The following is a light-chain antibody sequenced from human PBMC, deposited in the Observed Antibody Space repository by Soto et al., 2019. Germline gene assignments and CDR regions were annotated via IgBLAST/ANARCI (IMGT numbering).Light chain of an antibody. CDR3: QQYHIWYT. CDR2: ETS. Sequence: EIVVTQFPATLSVSPVERATLSSRTSQSVSTHLAWFQQRPGQAPRLLIYETSTRATGVPARFTGSGSETEFTLTISSLQSEDFAVYYCQQYHIWYTFGQGTKVDIK. V-gene: IGKV3-15*01. CDR1: QSVSTH. J-gene: IGKJ2*01.